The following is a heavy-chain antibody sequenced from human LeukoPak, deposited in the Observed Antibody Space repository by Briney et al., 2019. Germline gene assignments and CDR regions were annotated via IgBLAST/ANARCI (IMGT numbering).Heavy chain of an antibody. Sequence: SETLSLTCAVYGGSFSGYYWSWIRQPPGKGLEWIGEINHSGSTYYNPSLKSRVTISVDTSKNHFSLKLRSVTAADTAVYYCARCGYASGWFFGLDCDYWGQGTLVTVSS. J-gene: IGHJ4*02. CDR1: GGSFSGYY. D-gene: IGHD6-19*01. V-gene: IGHV4-34*01. CDR2: INHSGST. CDR3: ARCGYASGWFFGLDCDY.